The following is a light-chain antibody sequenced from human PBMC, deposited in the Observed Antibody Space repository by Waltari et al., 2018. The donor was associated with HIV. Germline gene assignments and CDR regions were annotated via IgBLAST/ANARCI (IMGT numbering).Light chain of an antibody. V-gene: IGLV4-69*01. CDR3: QAWGSGIVI. CDR1: SGHSSYD. CDR2: LHSDGSH. J-gene: IGLJ2*01. Sequence: QVVLTQAPSASASLGTSVNFTCTLSSGHSSYDIAWHQQPPGKGPRYLMKLHSDGSHNRGDGIPDRFSGSSSGSERHLIVSSHHSDDDADYSCQAWGSGIVIFGGGTKLTVL.